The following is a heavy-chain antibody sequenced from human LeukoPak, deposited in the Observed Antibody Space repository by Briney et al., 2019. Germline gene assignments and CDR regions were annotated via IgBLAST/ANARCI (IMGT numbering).Heavy chain of an antibody. J-gene: IGHJ4*02. CDR3: ARDGGYDFWSGYNPRGYFDY. CDR1: GFTFSSYE. CDR2: ISSSGSTI. V-gene: IGHV3-48*03. D-gene: IGHD3-3*01. Sequence: GGSLRLSCAASGFTFSSYEMNWVRQAPGKGLEWVSYISSSGSTIYYADSVKGRFTISRDNAKNSPYLQMNSLRAEDTAVYYCARDGGYDFWSGYNPRGYFDYWGQGTLVTVSS.